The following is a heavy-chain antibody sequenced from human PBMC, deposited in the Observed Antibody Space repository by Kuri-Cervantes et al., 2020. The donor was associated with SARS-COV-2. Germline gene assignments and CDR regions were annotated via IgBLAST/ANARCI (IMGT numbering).Heavy chain of an antibody. CDR2: IRSKAYGGTT. CDR1: GFTFGDYA. D-gene: IGHD4-11*01. CDR3: TTLTTVATAINYYYYYMDV. V-gene: IGHV3-49*04. J-gene: IGHJ6*03. Sequence: GESLKISCTASGFTFGDYAMSWVRQAPGKGLEWVGFIRSKAYGGTTEYAASVKGRITISRNDSKNTLYLQMNSLKTEDTAVYYCTTLTTVATAINYYYYYMDVWGKGTTVTVSS.